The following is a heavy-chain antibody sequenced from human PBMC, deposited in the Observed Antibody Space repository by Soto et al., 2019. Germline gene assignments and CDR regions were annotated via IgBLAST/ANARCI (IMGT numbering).Heavy chain of an antibody. CDR3: SRGSFGYYGP. J-gene: IGHJ4*02. CDR2: IRNTPYGGTT. V-gene: IGHV3-49*04. CDR1: GFMFSEHA. D-gene: IGHD2-2*03. Sequence: SLRLSCNCSGFMFSEHAMTWVGQAPGKGLEWVGFIRNTPYGGTTDYAASVRGRFTISRDDSESIAYLQMNSLKTEDSGVYYCSRGSFGYYGPWGPRTLVTVSS.